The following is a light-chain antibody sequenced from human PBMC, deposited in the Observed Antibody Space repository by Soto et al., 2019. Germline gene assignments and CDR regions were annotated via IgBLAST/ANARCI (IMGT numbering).Light chain of an antibody. J-gene: IGLJ2*01. Sequence: QSALTQPASVFGSPGQSITISCTGTSSDVGGYNYVSWYQQHPGKAPKLMIYDVSNRPSGVSNRFSGSKSGNTASLTISGLQAEDEADYYCSSYTSSSTVVFGGGTTVTVL. CDR2: DVS. CDR3: SSYTSSSTVV. V-gene: IGLV2-14*01. CDR1: SSDVGGYNY.